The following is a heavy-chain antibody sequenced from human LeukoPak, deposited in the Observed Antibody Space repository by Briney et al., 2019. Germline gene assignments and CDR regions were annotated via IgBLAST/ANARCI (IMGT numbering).Heavy chain of an antibody. D-gene: IGHD6-13*01. J-gene: IGHJ4*02. CDR1: GFTFSSYA. V-gene: IGHV3-64*01. CDR2: ISSSGGGT. Sequence: GGSLRLSCAASGFTFSSYAMHWVRQAPGKGLEYVSAISSSGGGTYYANSVKGRFTISRDNSKNTLYLQMGSLRPEDMAVYYCATEYSSRTRYFDYWGQGTLVTVSS. CDR3: ATEYSSRTRYFDY.